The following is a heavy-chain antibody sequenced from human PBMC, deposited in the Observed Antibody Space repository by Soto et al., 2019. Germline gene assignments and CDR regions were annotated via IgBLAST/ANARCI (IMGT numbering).Heavy chain of an antibody. D-gene: IGHD3-16*02. CDR1: GGTFSSYA. J-gene: IGHJ4*02. V-gene: IGHV1-69*13. CDR3: AREGPLYDYVWGSYRTPPYFDY. Sequence: SVKVSCKASGGTFSSYAISWVRQAPGQGLEWMGGIIPIFGTANYAQKFQGRVTITADESTSTAYMELSSLRSEDTAVYYCAREGPLYDYVWGSYRTPPYFDYWGQGTLVTVSS. CDR2: IIPIFGTA.